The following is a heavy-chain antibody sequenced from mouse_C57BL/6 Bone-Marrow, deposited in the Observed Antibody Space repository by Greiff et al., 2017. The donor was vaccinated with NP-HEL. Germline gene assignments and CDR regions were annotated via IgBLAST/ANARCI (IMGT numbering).Heavy chain of an antibody. CDR2: ISNGGGST. Sequence: EVQVVESGGGLVQPGGSLKLSCAASGFTFSDYYMYWVRQTPEKRLEWVAYISNGGGSTYYPATVKGRFTISRDNAKNTLYLQMSRLKSEDTAMYYCARQPLLLGFAYWGQGTLVTVSA. V-gene: IGHV5-12*01. D-gene: IGHD1-1*01. CDR3: ARQPLLLGFAY. CDR1: GFTFSDYY. J-gene: IGHJ3*01.